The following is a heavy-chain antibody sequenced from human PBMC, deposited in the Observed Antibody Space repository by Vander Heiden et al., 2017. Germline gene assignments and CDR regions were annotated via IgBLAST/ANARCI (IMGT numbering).Heavy chain of an antibody. V-gene: IGHV1-69*01. CDR3: AKDRGGANNGMDV. CDR2: IIPIFGKA. Sequence: QVQLVQSGAEVKKPGSSVKVSCKASGGTFSSYAISWVRQAPGQGLEWMGGIIPIFGKANDAQKVQGRVTITADESTSTAYMEMRRMRSGDTAVYYFAKDRGGANNGMDVWGQGTTVTVYS. CDR1: GGTFSSYA. D-gene: IGHD3-10*01. J-gene: IGHJ6*02.